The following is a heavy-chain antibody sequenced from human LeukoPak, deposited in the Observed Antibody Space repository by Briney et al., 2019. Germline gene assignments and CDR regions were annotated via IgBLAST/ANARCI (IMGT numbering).Heavy chain of an antibody. Sequence: PGGSLRLSCAASGFNYSSYTMNWVRQAPGMGLEWLSYISASRGITYYVDSVKGRFTISRDNAKNSLYLQMNSLRAEDTAVYYCVRGSLASGVVVYYYYYLDVWGKGTTVTVSS. D-gene: IGHD3-3*01. CDR1: GFNYSSYT. V-gene: IGHV3-48*01. CDR2: ISASRGIT. J-gene: IGHJ6*03. CDR3: VRGSLASGVVVYYYYYLDV.